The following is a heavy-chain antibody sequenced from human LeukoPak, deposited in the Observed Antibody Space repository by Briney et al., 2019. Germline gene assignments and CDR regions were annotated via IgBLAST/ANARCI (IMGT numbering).Heavy chain of an antibody. CDR2: VWYDGSNK. J-gene: IGHJ4*02. V-gene: IGHV3-33*01. CDR1: GLIFSNYG. D-gene: IGHD5/OR15-5a*01. Sequence: PGGSLRLSCAASGLIFSNYGMHWVRQAPGKGLEWVAVVWYDGSNKYYADSVKGRFTISRDNSKNMLYLQMNSLRAEDTAVYYCARDPSLRVTLDYWGQGTLVTVSS. CDR3: ARDPSLRVTLDY.